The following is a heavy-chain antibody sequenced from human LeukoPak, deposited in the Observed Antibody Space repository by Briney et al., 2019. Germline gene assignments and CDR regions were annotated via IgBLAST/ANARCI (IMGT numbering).Heavy chain of an antibody. D-gene: IGHD6-25*01. V-gene: IGHV3-23*01. Sequence: PGGSLRLSCAASGFTFSSYTMNWVRQAPGKGLEWVSAISGSGVGTYYADSVKGRFTISRDNSWNTLYLQMSSLRAEDTAVYYCATHIAADAFDIWGQGTMVTVSS. CDR3: ATHIAADAFDI. J-gene: IGHJ3*02. CDR1: GFTFSSYT. CDR2: ISGSGVGT.